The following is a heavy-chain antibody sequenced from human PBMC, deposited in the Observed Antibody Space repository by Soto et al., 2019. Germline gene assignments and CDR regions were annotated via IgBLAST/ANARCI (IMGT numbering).Heavy chain of an antibody. Sequence: QVQLVESGGGVVQPGRSLRLSCAASGFTFSSYGMHWVRRAPGKGLEWVALISYDASKDYYADSVKGRFTISRDNSQNSLFLQMNSLRAEDAAVYHCAKDLYSIAVAGAPVDSWGQGTLVIVSS. D-gene: IGHD6-19*01. CDR1: GFTFSSYG. J-gene: IGHJ4*02. CDR2: ISYDASKD. CDR3: AKDLYSIAVAGAPVDS. V-gene: IGHV3-30*18.